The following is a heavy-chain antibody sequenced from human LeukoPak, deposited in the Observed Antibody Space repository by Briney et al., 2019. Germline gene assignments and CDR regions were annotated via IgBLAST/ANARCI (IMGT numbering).Heavy chain of an antibody. Sequence: GGSLRLSCAASGFTFSSYAMHWVRQAPGKGLEWVAVISYDGSNKYYADSVKGRFTISRDNSKNTLYLQMNSLRAEDTAVYYCARGYDFWSGYYTDYWGQGTLVTVSS. CDR1: GFTFSSYA. J-gene: IGHJ4*02. D-gene: IGHD3-3*01. CDR2: ISYDGSNK. V-gene: IGHV3-30-3*01. CDR3: ARGYDFWSGYYTDY.